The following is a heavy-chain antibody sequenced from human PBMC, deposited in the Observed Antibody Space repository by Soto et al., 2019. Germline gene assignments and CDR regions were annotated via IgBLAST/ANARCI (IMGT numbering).Heavy chain of an antibody. Sequence: PSETLSLTCAVYGGSFSGYYWSWIRQPPGKGLEWIGEINHSGSTNYNPSLKSRVTISVDTSKNQFSLKLSSVTAADTAVYYCARGYIVVVVAADGLYNWFDPWGQGTLVTVSS. CDR1: GGSFSGYY. J-gene: IGHJ5*02. V-gene: IGHV4-34*01. D-gene: IGHD2-15*01. CDR3: ARGYIVVVVAADGLYNWFDP. CDR2: INHSGST.